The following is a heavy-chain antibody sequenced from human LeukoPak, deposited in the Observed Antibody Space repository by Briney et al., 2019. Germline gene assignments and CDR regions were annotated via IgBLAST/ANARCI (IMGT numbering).Heavy chain of an antibody. Sequence: SETLSLTCTVSGGSISSYYWSWIRQPPGKGLEWIGYIYYSGSTNYNPSLKSRVTISVDRSKNQFSLKLSSVTAADTAVYYCARTSTVTSNYFDYWGQGTLVTVSS. CDR3: ARTSTVTSNYFDY. CDR1: GGSISSYY. V-gene: IGHV4-59*12. D-gene: IGHD4-17*01. J-gene: IGHJ4*02. CDR2: IYYSGST.